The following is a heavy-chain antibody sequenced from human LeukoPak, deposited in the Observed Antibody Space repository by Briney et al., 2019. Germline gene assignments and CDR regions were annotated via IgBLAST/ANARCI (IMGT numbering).Heavy chain of an antibody. CDR3: ARDIMGIAARPLSDY. J-gene: IGHJ4*02. V-gene: IGHV3-21*01. Sequence: AGGSLRLSCAASGFTFSSYSMNWVRQAPGKGLERVSSISSSSSYIYYADSVKGRFTISRDNAKNSLYLQMNSLRAEDTAVYYCARDIMGIAARPLSDYWGQGTLVTVSS. D-gene: IGHD6-6*01. CDR1: GFTFSSYS. CDR2: ISSSSSYI.